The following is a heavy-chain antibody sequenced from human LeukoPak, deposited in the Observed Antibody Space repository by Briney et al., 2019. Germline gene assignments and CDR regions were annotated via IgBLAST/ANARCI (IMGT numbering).Heavy chain of an antibody. D-gene: IGHD2-8*02. V-gene: IGHV4-59*01. CDR3: ARIGDTGGYFNY. CDR1: GGSISSNY. CDR2: IYFSGST. J-gene: IGHJ4*02. Sequence: SETLSLTCTVSGGSISSNYWSWIRQPPGKGLEWIGYIYFSGSTNYNPSLKSRVTISVDTSKNQFSLRLSSVTAADTAVYYCARIGDTGGYFNYWGQGTLVTVSS.